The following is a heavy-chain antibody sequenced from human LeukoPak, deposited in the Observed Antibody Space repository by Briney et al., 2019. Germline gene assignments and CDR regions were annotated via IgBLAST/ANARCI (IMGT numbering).Heavy chain of an antibody. D-gene: IGHD6-13*01. Sequence: SETLSLTCAVYGGSFSGYYWSWIRQPPGKGLEWIGEINHSGSTNYNPSLKSRVTISVDTSKNQFSLKLSSVTAADTAVYYCARGASSSPAATWGQGTLVTVSS. CDR2: INHSGST. V-gene: IGHV4-34*01. J-gene: IGHJ5*02. CDR1: GGSFSGYY. CDR3: ARGASSSPAAT.